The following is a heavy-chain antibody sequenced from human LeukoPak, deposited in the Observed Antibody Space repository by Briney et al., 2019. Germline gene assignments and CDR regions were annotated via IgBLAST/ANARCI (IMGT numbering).Heavy chain of an antibody. CDR3: AKGSTYYDILTPNWFDP. D-gene: IGHD3-9*01. J-gene: IGHJ5*02. V-gene: IGHV3-23*01. CDR2: ISGSGGST. Sequence: GGSLRLSCAASGFTFSSYATSWVRQAPGKGLEWVSAISGSGGSTYYADSVKGRFTISRDNSKNTLYLQMNSLRAEDTAVYYCAKGSTYYDILTPNWFDPWGQGTLVTVSS. CDR1: GFTFSSYA.